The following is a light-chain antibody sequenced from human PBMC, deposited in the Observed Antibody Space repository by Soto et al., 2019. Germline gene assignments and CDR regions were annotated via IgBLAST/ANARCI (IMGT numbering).Light chain of an antibody. CDR2: GAS. CDR1: QSVSSN. Sequence: EIVMTQSPATLSVSPGERATLSCRASQSVSSNLAWYQQKPGQAPRLLIYGASTRATGIPARFSGSRSGTEVTLTISSLQSEDFAVSYCQQYNNWPRTFGQGTKVEIK. CDR3: QQYNNWPRT. J-gene: IGKJ1*01. V-gene: IGKV3-15*01.